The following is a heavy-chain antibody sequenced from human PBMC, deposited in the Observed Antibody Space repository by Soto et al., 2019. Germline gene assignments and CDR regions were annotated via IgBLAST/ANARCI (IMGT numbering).Heavy chain of an antibody. Sequence: SETLSLTCTVSGGSLSSYYWSWIRRPPGMGLEWIASISYSGTTNYNSSLKSRVTISIDTSKNQFSLKLNSVTAADTAVYYCAREGYNFGPFDYWGQGALVTV. CDR1: GGSLSSYY. CDR2: ISYSGTT. V-gene: IGHV4-59*01. J-gene: IGHJ4*02. CDR3: AREGYNFGPFDY. D-gene: IGHD5-18*01.